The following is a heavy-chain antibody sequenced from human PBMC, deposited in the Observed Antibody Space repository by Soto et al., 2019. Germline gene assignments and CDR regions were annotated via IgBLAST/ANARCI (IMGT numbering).Heavy chain of an antibody. CDR3: AKVLKIPRGVVPAANWFDP. CDR2: ISGSGGST. V-gene: IGHV3-23*01. Sequence: PGGSLRLSCAASGFTFSSYAMSWVRQAPGKGLEWVSAISGSGGSTYYADSVKGRFTISRDNSKNTLYLQMNSLRAEDTAVYYCAKVLKIPRGVVPAANWFDPWGQGTLVTVSS. J-gene: IGHJ5*02. CDR1: GFTFSSYA. D-gene: IGHD2-2*01.